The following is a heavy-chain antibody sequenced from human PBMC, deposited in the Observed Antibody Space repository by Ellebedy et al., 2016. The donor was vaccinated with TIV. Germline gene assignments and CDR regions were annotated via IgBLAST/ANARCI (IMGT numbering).Heavy chain of an antibody. CDR2: IYYSGST. CDR1: GGSFSSGDYY. V-gene: IGHV4-30-4*02. J-gene: IGHJ4*02. CDR3: ASSEAGTLVY. D-gene: IGHD6-13*01. Sequence: SETLSLTXTVSGGSFSSGDYYWSWIRQPPGKGLEWIGYIYYSGSTYYNPSLKSRVTISVDTSKNQFSLKLSSVTAADTAVYYCASSEAGTLVYWGQGTLVTVSS.